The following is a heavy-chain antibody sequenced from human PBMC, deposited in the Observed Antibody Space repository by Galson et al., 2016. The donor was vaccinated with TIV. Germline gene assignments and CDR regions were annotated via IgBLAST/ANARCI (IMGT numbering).Heavy chain of an antibody. CDR3: AKMDSSGFDYVRRFDF. J-gene: IGHJ4*02. Sequence: SLRLSCAASGFTFSIFAMTWVRQAPGMGLEWVSAISGGGGSTYYADSVKGRFTISRDNSKNTLYLQMSSLRADDTAVYFCAKMDSSGFDYVRRFDFWGQGTLATVSS. D-gene: IGHD3-22*01. CDR2: ISGGGGST. V-gene: IGHV3-23*01. CDR1: GFTFSIFA.